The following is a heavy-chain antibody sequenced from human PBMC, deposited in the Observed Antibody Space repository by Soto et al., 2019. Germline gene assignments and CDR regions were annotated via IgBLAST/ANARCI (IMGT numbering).Heavy chain of an antibody. V-gene: IGHV4-34*01. J-gene: IGHJ4*02. D-gene: IGHD3-16*01. CDR3: AREGGEASDY. CDR1: GGSFSGYY. Sequence: SETLSLTCAVYGGSFSGYYWSWIRQPPGKGLEWIGEINHSGSTNYNPSLKSRVTISVDTSKNQFSLKLSSVTAADTAVYYCAREGGEASDYWGQGTLVTVSS. CDR2: INHSGST.